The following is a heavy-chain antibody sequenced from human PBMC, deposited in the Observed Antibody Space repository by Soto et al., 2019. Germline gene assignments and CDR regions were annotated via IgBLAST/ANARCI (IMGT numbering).Heavy chain of an antibody. V-gene: IGHV4-31*03. D-gene: IGHD3-10*01. Sequence: SETLSLTCTVSGGSINSGGYYWSWIRQHPGKGLEWIGYIYYSGSTYYNPSLKSRVTISVDTSKNQFSLKLSSVTAADTAVYYCVRDIGPRGAISTHYCGQATLVTGS. CDR2: IYYSGST. J-gene: IGHJ4*02. CDR1: GGSINSGGYY. CDR3: VRDIGPRGAISTHY.